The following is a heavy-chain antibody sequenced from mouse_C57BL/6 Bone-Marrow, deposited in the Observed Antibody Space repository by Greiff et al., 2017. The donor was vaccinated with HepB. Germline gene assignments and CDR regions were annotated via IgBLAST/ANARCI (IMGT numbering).Heavy chain of an antibody. CDR1: GYTFTSYW. D-gene: IGHD2-1*01. CDR2: INPSSGYT. V-gene: IGHV1-7*01. CDR3: LYYGNSYYCDMEG. J-gene: IGHJ1*03. Sequence: QVQLQQSGAELVKPGASVKLSCKASGYTFTSYWMHWVKQRPGQGLEWIGYINPSSGYTKYNQKFKDKATLTADKSSSTAYMQLSSMTYEDSAVYYCLYYGNSYYCDMEGWGKGTTVTVSS.